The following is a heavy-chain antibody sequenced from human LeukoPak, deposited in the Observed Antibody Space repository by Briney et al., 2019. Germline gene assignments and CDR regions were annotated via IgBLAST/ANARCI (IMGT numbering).Heavy chain of an antibody. CDR3: AREAVWYYDSSGYSSFDY. V-gene: IGHV1-69*05. Sequence: SVKVSCKASGGTFSSYAISWVRQAPGQGLEWMGGIIPIFGTANYAQKFQGRVTITTDESTSTAYMELSSLRSEDTAVYYCAREAVWYYDSSGYSSFDYWGQGTLVTVS. CDR2: IIPIFGTA. D-gene: IGHD3-22*01. CDR1: GGTFSSYA. J-gene: IGHJ4*02.